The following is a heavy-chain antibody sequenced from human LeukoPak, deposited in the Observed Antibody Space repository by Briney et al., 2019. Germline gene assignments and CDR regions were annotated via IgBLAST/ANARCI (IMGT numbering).Heavy chain of an antibody. CDR3: AKIYSDYGDYVGQFDAFDI. D-gene: IGHD4-17*01. J-gene: IGHJ3*02. CDR1: GFTFSSYA. CDR2: ISGSGGST. Sequence: GGSLRLSCAASGFTFSSYAMSWVRQAPGKGLEWVSAISGSGGSTYYADSVKGRFTISRDNSKNTLYLQMNSLRAEDTAVYYCAKIYSDYGDYVGQFDAFDIWGQGTMVTVSS. V-gene: IGHV3-23*01.